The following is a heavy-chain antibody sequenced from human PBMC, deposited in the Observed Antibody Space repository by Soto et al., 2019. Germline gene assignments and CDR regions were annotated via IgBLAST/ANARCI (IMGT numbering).Heavy chain of an antibody. CDR3: AREVQVHTPDFVY. CDR2: ISPMFGAA. Sequence: QVQLVQSGAEMKKPGSSVKVSCQSSGGTFNTYAMNWVRQAPGQGPEWMGDISPMFGAANYAPKFQGRVTLTADESTGTSYMPLSSLTSEDTALYFCAREVQVHTPDFVYWGQGTLVTVSS. CDR1: GGTFNTYA. V-gene: IGHV1-69*19. J-gene: IGHJ4*02. D-gene: IGHD3-10*01.